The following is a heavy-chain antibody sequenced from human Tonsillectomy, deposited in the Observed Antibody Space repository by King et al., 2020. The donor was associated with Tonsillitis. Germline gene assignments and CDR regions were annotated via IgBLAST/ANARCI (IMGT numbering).Heavy chain of an antibody. CDR3: AKDGIALSDWYFDL. D-gene: IGHD3-16*02. V-gene: IGHV3-30*18. CDR1: GFTFSNYG. CDR2: IAYDASYE. Sequence: QLVQSGGGVVQPGRSLRLSCAASGFTFSNYGMHWVRQAPGKGLEWVALIAYDASYEDYADSVKGRFAISRDNSKNTLYLEMNSLRVEDTAVYYCAKDGIALSDWYFDLWGRGTLVTVSS. J-gene: IGHJ2*01.